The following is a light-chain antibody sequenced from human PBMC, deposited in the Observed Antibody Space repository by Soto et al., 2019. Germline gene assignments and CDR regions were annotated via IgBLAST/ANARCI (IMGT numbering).Light chain of an antibody. Sequence: QSVLTQPPSASGTPGQRVTISCSGGSSNIGSNTVNWYQHLPGTAPKLLIYSNNQRPSGVPDRFSGSMSGTSAPLAISGLQSEDEADYYCAAWDDSLNGPVFGGGTKLTVL. CDR1: SSNIGSNT. CDR3: AAWDDSLNGPV. CDR2: SNN. V-gene: IGLV1-44*01. J-gene: IGLJ2*01.